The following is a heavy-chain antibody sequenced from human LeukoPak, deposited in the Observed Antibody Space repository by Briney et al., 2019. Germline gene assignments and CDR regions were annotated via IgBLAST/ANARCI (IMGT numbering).Heavy chain of an antibody. CDR3: AKVGIAVAGTQQVT. D-gene: IGHD6-19*01. J-gene: IGHJ4*02. CDR1: GFTFSRHS. V-gene: IGHV3-21*01. CDR2: ISSSSSYI. Sequence: AGGSLRLSCAASGFTFSRHSINWVRQAPGKGLEWVSSISSSSSYIYYADSVKGRFTISRDNSKNTLYLQMNSLRAEDTAVYYCAKVGIAVAGTQQVTWGQGTLVTVSS.